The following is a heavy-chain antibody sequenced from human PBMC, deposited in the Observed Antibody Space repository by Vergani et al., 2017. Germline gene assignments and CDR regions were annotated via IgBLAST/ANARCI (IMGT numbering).Heavy chain of an antibody. Sequence: QVQLQESGPGLVKPSETLSLTCTVSGDSVISTDYHWGWIRQPPGKGLEWIGIIHPADSDTRYSPSFQGQVTISVDKSISTAYLQRSSLRASDSAMYYCARLYGRDSSGSKYFDYWGQGTLVTVSS. CDR2: IHPADSDT. V-gene: IGHV4-38-2*02. CDR3: ARLYGRDSSGSKYFDY. CDR1: GDSVISTDYH. J-gene: IGHJ4*02. D-gene: IGHD3-22*01.